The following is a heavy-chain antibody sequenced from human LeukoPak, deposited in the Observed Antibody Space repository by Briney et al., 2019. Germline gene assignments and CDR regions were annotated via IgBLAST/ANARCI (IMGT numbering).Heavy chain of an antibody. Sequence: GASVKVSCKASGYTFTGYYMHWVRQAPGQGLEWMGWINPNSGGTNYAQKFQGRVTMTRDTSISTAYMELRSLRSDDTAIYYCARVLITMVRGPPISTDYWGQGTLVTVSS. CDR2: INPNSGGT. CDR1: GYTFTGYY. V-gene: IGHV1-2*02. D-gene: IGHD3-10*01. CDR3: ARVLITMVRGPPISTDY. J-gene: IGHJ4*02.